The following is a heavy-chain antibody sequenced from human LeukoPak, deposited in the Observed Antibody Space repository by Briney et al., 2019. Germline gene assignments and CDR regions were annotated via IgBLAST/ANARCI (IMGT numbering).Heavy chain of an antibody. V-gene: IGHV3-48*03. CDR2: ISSSGSTI. D-gene: IGHD2-2*01. CDR3: ARLGYCSSTSCRYYYYGMDV. J-gene: IGHJ6*04. Sequence: GGSLRLSCAASGFTFSSYEMNWVRQAPGKGLEWVSYISSSGSTIYYADSVKGRFTISRDNAKNSLYLQMNSLRAEDTAVYYCARLGYCSSTSCRYYYYGMDVWGKGTTVTVSS. CDR1: GFTFSSYE.